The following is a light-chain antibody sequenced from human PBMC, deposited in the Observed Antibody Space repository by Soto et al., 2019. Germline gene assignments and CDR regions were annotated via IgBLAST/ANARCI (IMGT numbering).Light chain of an antibody. CDR1: SSDVGGYNY. CDR2: EVS. V-gene: IGLV2-8*01. Sequence: QSALTQPPSASGSPGQSVTISCTGTSSDVGGYNYVSWYQQHPGKAPKLMIYEVSKRPSGVPDRFSGSHSGNTASLTVSGLQAEDEADYYCSSYAGSNNVFGTGTKLIVL. J-gene: IGLJ1*01. CDR3: SSYAGSNNV.